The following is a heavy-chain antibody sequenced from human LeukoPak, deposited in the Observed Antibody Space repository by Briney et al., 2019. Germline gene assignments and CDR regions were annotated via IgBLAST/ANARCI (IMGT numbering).Heavy chain of an antibody. CDR3: ARAGYSGYDFNFDY. V-gene: IGHV4-31*03. CDR1: GGSITSGGYY. CDR2: IYHTGST. J-gene: IGHJ4*02. Sequence: SQTLSLTCTVSGGSITSGGYYWSWIRQHPGRGLEWIGYIYHTGSTYYNPSLKSRISTSLDTSKNQFSLKLSSVTAADTAVYYCARAGYSGYDFNFDYWGQGTLVTVS. D-gene: IGHD5-12*01.